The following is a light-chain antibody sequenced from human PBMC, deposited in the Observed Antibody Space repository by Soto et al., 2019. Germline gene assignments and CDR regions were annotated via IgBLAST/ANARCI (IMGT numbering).Light chain of an antibody. Sequence: QLVLTQPSSASASLGSSVSLTCTLSSGHSFYVIAWHQQQPGTAPRYSMKLEGSGNYNKGSGVPERFSGSSSGADRYLTISNLQSEDEGDYYCESWDSNTRVFGGGTKLTVL. CDR2: LEGSGNY. J-gene: IGLJ3*02. CDR1: SGHSFYV. CDR3: ESWDSNTRV. V-gene: IGLV4-60*03.